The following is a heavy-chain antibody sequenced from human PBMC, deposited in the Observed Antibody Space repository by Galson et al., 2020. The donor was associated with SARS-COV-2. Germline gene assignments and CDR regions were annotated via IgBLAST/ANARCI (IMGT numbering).Heavy chain of an antibody. Sequence: SVTVSCKASGGTFSTYSINWVRQAPGQGLEWVGGIIPIIGTAKYAQKFQGRVTIIADESTSTAYMELSSLRSEDTAVYYCARALGHCTSSSCYADCGYWGQGTLVSVSS. CDR1: GGTFSTYS. V-gene: IGHV1-69*13. CDR3: ARALGHCTSSSCYADCGY. J-gene: IGHJ4*02. CDR2: IIPIIGTA. D-gene: IGHD2-2*01.